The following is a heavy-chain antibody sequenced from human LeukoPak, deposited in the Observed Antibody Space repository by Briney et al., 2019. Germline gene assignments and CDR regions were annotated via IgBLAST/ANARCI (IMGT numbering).Heavy chain of an antibody. V-gene: IGHV3-48*01. CDR1: GFTFSSYN. CDR3: EGDSGCSGWGSNWFGP. Sequence: GSLRLSCAASGFTFSSYNMNWVRQAPGKGLEWVSFIRSSGNAIYYADSVKGRFTISRDIAKNSLYLHMNSLGAEGTAGYYCEGDSGCSGWGSNWFGPWGQGTLVTVS. CDR2: IRSSGNAI. J-gene: IGHJ5*02. D-gene: IGHD6-19*01.